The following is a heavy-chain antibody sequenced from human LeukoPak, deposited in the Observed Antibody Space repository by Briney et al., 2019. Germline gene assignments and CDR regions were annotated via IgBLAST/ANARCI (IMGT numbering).Heavy chain of an antibody. Sequence: NPSETLSLTCTVSGGSISSSSYYWGWIRQPPGKGLEWIGSIYYSGSTYYNPSLKSRVTISVDTSKNQFSLKLSSVTAADTAVYYCARRLVEATTPFDYWGQGTLVTVSS. CDR1: GGSISSSSYY. CDR3: ARRLVEATTPFDY. J-gene: IGHJ4*02. D-gene: IGHD1-26*01. CDR2: IYYSGST. V-gene: IGHV4-39*01.